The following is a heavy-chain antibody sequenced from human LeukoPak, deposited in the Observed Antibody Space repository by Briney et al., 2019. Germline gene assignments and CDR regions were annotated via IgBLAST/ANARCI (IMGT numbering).Heavy chain of an antibody. CDR3: GRGKIGLGKFDY. V-gene: IGHV4-31*03. D-gene: IGHD3-16*01. Sequence: SETLSLTCTVSGGSISSGGYYWSWIRQHPGKGLEWIGYIYYSGSTYYNPSLKSRVTISVDTSKNQFSLKLSSVTAADTAVYYCGRGKIGLGKFDYGGRETLVTVPS. CDR2: IYYSGST. CDR1: GGSISSGGYY. J-gene: IGHJ4*02.